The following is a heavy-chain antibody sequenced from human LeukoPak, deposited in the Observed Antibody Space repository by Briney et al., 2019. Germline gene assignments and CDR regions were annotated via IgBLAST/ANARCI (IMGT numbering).Heavy chain of an antibody. Sequence: SETLSLTCTVSGGSISSYYWSWIRQPPGKGLEWIGYIYYSGSTNYHPSLKSRVTISVDTSKNQFSLKLTSVTAADTAVYYCARLLGSSGYAGDWYFDLWGRGILVTVSS. CDR3: ARLLGSSGYAGDWYFDL. D-gene: IGHD3-22*01. J-gene: IGHJ2*01. CDR1: GGSISSYY. V-gene: IGHV4-59*12. CDR2: IYYSGST.